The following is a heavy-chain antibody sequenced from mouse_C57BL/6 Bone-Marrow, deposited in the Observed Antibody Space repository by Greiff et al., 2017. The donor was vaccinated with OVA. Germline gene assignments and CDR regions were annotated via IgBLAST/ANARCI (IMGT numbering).Heavy chain of an antibody. J-gene: IGHJ2*01. CDR1: GFTFTDYY. CDR2: IRNKANGYTT. CDR3: ARLYYSNYFDY. Sequence: DVKLVESGGGLVQPGGSLSLSCAASGFTFTDYYMSWVRQPPGKALEWLGFIRNKANGYTTEYSASVKGRFTISRDNSQSILYLQMNALRAEDSATYYCARLYYSNYFDYWGQGTTLTVSS. V-gene: IGHV7-3*01. D-gene: IGHD2-5*01.